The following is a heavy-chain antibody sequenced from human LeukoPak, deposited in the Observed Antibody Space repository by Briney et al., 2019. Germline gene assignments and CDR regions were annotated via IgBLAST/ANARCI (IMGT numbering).Heavy chain of an antibody. V-gene: IGHV4-34*01. CDR3: ARRHSVLQTRYKVLVTGIPLHY. J-gene: IGHJ4*02. CDR1: GGSFSGYY. Sequence: PSETLSLTCAVYGGSFSGYYWRWIRPSPGKGLEWIGEINHSGSTNYNPSLKGRVTMSVDTSKNQFSLNLNSVTAPDTAVYYRARRHSVLQTRYKVLVTGIPLHYWGRGTLVTVSS. D-gene: IGHD2-21*02. CDR2: INHSGST.